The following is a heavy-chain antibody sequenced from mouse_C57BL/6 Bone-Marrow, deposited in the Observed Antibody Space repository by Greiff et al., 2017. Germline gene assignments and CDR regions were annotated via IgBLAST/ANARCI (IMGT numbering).Heavy chain of an antibody. CDR2: IDPSDSYT. Sequence: QVQLQQSGAELVRPGTSVKLSCKASGYTFTSYWMHWVKQRPGQGLEWIGVIDPSDSYTNYNQKFKGKATLTVDTSSSTAYMQLSSLTSEDSAVYYCARWLPYYLDYWGQGTTLTVSS. J-gene: IGHJ2*01. D-gene: IGHD2-3*01. CDR1: GYTFTSYW. CDR3: ARWLPYYLDY. V-gene: IGHV1-59*01.